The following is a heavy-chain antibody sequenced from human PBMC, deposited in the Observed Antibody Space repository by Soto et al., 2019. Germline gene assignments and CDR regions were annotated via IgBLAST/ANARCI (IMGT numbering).Heavy chain of an antibody. J-gene: IGHJ5*02. D-gene: IGHD3-22*01. CDR1: GFSFRDYY. Sequence: PGGSLRLSCAASGFSFRDYYMSWIRQAPGKGLEWISYISGSGNTIYYADSVKGRFIISRDNAKNSLFLQMNSLRADDTAVYYCARDRLPMVVVVMGWFDPWGQGTLVTAPQ. CDR3: ARDRLPMVVVVMGWFDP. V-gene: IGHV3-11*01. CDR2: ISGSGNTI.